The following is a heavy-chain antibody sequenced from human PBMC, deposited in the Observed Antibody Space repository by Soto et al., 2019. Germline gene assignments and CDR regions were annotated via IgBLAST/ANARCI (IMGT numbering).Heavy chain of an antibody. J-gene: IGHJ4*02. CDR3: ARGMTPPGAPAWYYFDS. CDR2: FSLNETN. Sequence: PSYTLSRTCTVSGASITGTFYWSWIRQPAGKVLEWIGRFSLNETNNYSPSLRSRVTMSEDVSKNQFSLRLTSVAAADTALYYCARGMTPPGAPAWYYFDSWGQGTLVTVSS. V-gene: IGHV4-4*07. CDR1: GASITGTFY. D-gene: IGHD2-8*02.